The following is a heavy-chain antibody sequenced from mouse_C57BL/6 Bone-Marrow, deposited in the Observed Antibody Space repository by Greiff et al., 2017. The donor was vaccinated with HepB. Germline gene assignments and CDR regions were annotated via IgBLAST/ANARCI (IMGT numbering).Heavy chain of an antibody. D-gene: IGHD2-1*01. J-gene: IGHJ2*01. CDR2: IHPNSGST. Sequence: QVQLQQPGAELVKPGASVKLSCKASGYTFTSYWMHWVKQRPGQGLEWIGMIHPNSGSTNYNEKFKSKATLTVDKSSSTAYMQLSSLTSEDSAVYYCAREYGKIGRDYWGQGTTLTVSS. V-gene: IGHV1-64*01. CDR1: GYTFTSYW. CDR3: AREYGKIGRDY.